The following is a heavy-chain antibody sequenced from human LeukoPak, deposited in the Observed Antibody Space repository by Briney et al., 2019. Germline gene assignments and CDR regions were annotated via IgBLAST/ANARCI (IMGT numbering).Heavy chain of an antibody. J-gene: IGHJ3*02. CDR3: AREVRGIVVVPAAIEDAFDI. CDR1: GGTFRSYA. D-gene: IGHD2-2*01. Sequence: GASVKLSCMASGGTFRSYAISWVRQAPGQGLEWMGGIIPIFGTANYAQKFQGRVTITTDESTSTAYMELSSLRSEDTAVYYCAREVRGIVVVPAAIEDAFDIWGQGTMVTVSS. CDR2: IIPIFGTA. V-gene: IGHV1-69*05.